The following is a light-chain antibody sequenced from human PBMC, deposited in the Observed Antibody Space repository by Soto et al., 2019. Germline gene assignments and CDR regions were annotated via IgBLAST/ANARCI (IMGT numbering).Light chain of an antibody. J-gene: IGKJ1*01. CDR2: GAS. CDR1: QGLSSN. CDR3: QQYYSYPRT. Sequence: AIRMTQSPSSLSASTGDRVTITCRASQGLSSNLAWYQQKPGRAPNLLIYGASTLQSGVPSRFNGSGSGTDFTLTIGCLQSEDFATYYCQQYYSYPRTFGHGTRVEIK. V-gene: IGKV1-8*01.